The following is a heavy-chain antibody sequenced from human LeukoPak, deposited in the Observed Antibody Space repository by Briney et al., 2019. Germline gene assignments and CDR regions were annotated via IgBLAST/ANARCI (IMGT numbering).Heavy chain of an antibody. CDR2: IIYILGIA. Sequence: SVKVSCKASGGTFSSYGISWVRQAPGQGLEWMGRIIYILGIANYAQKFQGRVTIIADKSTSTAYMELSSLRSEDTAVYYCARAEHVYSYGYDWFDPWGQGTLVTVSS. CDR3: ARAEHVYSYGYDWFDP. V-gene: IGHV1-69*04. D-gene: IGHD5-18*01. CDR1: GGTFSSYG. J-gene: IGHJ5*02.